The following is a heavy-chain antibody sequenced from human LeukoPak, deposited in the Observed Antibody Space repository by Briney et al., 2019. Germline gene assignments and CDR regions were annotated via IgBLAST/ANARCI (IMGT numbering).Heavy chain of an antibody. Sequence: GGSLRLSCAASGFTFSSNSMNWGGQAPGKGLEWVSSISSSSSYIYYADSVKGRFTISRDNAKNSLYLQMNSLRAEDTAVYYCASATPGVGATTGYWGQGTLVTVSS. CDR3: ASATPGVGATTGY. CDR2: ISSSSSYI. J-gene: IGHJ4*02. V-gene: IGHV3-21*01. CDR1: GFTFSSNS. D-gene: IGHD1-26*01.